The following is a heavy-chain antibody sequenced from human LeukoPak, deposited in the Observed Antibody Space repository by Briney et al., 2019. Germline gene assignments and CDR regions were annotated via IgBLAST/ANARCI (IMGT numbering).Heavy chain of an antibody. V-gene: IGHV3-33*01. J-gene: IGHJ3*02. Sequence: GGSLRLSCAASGFTFSSYGMHWVRQAPGKGLEWVAVIWYDGSNKYYADSVKGRFTISRDNSKNTLYLQMNSLRAEDTAVYYCAGVGLLVAFDIRGQGTMVTVSS. D-gene: IGHD2-8*02. CDR3: AGVGLLVAFDI. CDR1: GFTFSSYG. CDR2: IWYDGSNK.